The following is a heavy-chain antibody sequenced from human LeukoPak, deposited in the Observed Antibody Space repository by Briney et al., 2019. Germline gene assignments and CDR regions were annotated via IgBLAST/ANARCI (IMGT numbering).Heavy chain of an antibody. D-gene: IGHD2-21*02. CDR3: ARGRVVVTAQFRAGIDF. J-gene: IGHJ4*02. CDR2: IKQDGSDK. V-gene: IGHV3-7*01. CDR1: GFMFSNYW. Sequence: GGSLRLSCAASGFMFSNYWMTWVRQAPGKGLEWVANIKQDGSDKYYVESVKGRFTVSRDNAKNSVYLQMSSLRAEDTAVYYCARGRVVVTAQFRAGIDFWGQGTLVTVSS.